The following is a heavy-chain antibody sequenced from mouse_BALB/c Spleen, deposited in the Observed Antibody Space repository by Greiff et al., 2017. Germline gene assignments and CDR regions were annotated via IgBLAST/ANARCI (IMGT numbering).Heavy chain of an antibody. Sequence: QVQLQQSGAELAKPGASVKMSCKASGYTFTSYWMHWVKQRPGQGLEWIGYINPSTGYTEYNQKFKDKATLTADKSSSTAYMQLSSLTSEDSAVYYCARLLLRPLFDYWGQGTTLTVSS. D-gene: IGHD1-1*01. J-gene: IGHJ2*01. CDR2: INPSTGYT. V-gene: IGHV1-7*01. CDR3: ARLLLRPLFDY. CDR1: GYTFTSYW.